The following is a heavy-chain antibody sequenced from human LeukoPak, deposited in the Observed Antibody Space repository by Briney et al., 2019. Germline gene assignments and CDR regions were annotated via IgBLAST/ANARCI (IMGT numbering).Heavy chain of an antibody. V-gene: IGHV4-61*01. Sequence: PSETLSLTCTVSGGSISSGSYYWSWIRQPPGKGLEWIGYIYYSGSTNYNPSLKSRVTISVDTSKNQFSLKLSSVTAADTAVYYCARAQRGYSGYDYFYYYYMDVWGKGTTVTVSS. CDR2: IYYSGST. J-gene: IGHJ6*03. D-gene: IGHD5-12*01. CDR1: GGSISSGSYY. CDR3: ARAQRGYSGYDYFYYYYMDV.